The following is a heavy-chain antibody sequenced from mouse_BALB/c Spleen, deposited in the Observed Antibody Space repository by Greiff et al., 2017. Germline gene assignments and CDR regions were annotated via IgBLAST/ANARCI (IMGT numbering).Heavy chain of an antibody. V-gene: IGHV2-6-7*02. CDR1: GFSLTGYG. CDR2: IWGDGST. CDR3: ARDRDGYDYAMDD. Sequence: VQLQESGPGLVAPSQSLSITCTVSGFSLTGYGVNWVRQPPGKGLEWLGMIWGDGSTDYNSALKSRLSISKDNSKSQVFLKMNSLQTDDTARYYCARDRDGYDYAMDDWGQGTSVTVSS. J-gene: IGHJ4*01. D-gene: IGHD2-2*01.